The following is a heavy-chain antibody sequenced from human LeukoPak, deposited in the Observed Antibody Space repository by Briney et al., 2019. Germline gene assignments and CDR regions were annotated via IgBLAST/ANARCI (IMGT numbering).Heavy chain of an antibody. Sequence: ASVKVSCKASGYTFTNFGINWVRQAPGHGLEWMGWISPYNGDTIYAQNLQGRVTMTTDTSTSTAYMELSSLRSEDTAVYYCARETQQFTGIVGAPEAFDIWGQGTMVTVSS. D-gene: IGHD1-26*01. CDR1: GYTFTNFG. V-gene: IGHV1-18*01. CDR3: ARETQQFTGIVGAPEAFDI. CDR2: ISPYNGDT. J-gene: IGHJ3*02.